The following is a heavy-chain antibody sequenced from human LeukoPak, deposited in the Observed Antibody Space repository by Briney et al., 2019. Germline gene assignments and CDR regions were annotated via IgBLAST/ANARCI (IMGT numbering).Heavy chain of an antibody. V-gene: IGHV3-23*01. J-gene: IGHJ4*02. CDR1: GFTFSSYA. Sequence: GGSLRLSCAASGFTFSSYAMSWVRQAPGKGLEWVSAISGSGGSTCYADSVKGRFTISRDNSKNTLYPQMNSLRAEDTAVYYCAKDRDIVVVPAAPHYWGQGTLVTVSS. CDR3: AKDRDIVVVPAAPHY. D-gene: IGHD2-2*01. CDR2: ISGSGGST.